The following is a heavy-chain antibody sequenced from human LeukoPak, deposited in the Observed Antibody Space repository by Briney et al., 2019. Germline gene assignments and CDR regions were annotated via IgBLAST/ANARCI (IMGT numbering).Heavy chain of an antibody. CDR2: ISSSSSYI. J-gene: IGHJ4*02. V-gene: IGHV3-21*01. CDR3: ARRIAVSGVDY. CDR1: GFTVSSNY. D-gene: IGHD6-19*01. Sequence: NTGGSLRLSCAASGFTVSSNYMNWVRQAPGKGLEWASSISSSSSYIYYADSVKGRFTISRDNAKNSLYLQMNSLRAEDTAVYYCARRIAVSGVDYWGQGTLVTVSS.